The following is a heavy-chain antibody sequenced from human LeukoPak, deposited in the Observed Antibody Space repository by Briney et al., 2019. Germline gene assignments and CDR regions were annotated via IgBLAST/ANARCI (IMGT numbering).Heavy chain of an antibody. CDR1: GFTFSSYE. D-gene: IGHD6-13*01. J-gene: IGHJ6*03. V-gene: IGHV3-48*03. CDR2: ISSSGSTI. CDR3: ARDRTSSSWYPYYYYYMDV. Sequence: GGSLRLSCAASGFTFSSYEMNWVRQAPGKGLEWVSYISSSGSTIYYADSVKGRFTISRDNAKNSLYLQMNRLRAEDTAVYYCARDRTSSSWYPYYYYYMDVWGKGTTVTVSS.